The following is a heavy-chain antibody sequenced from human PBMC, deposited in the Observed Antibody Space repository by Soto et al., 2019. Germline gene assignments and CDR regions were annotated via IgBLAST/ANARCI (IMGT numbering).Heavy chain of an antibody. CDR3: ATGIFPFSPPDHY. J-gene: IGHJ4*02. CDR2: INAGNGNT. CDR1: GYTFTSYA. Sequence: ASVKGSCKGSGYTFTSYAMHWVRQAPGQRLAWMGWINAGNGNTKYSQKFQGRVTITRDTSASTAYMELSSLRSEDTAVYYCATGIFPFSPPDHYWGQGTLVTVSS. D-gene: IGHD2-15*01. V-gene: IGHV1-3*01.